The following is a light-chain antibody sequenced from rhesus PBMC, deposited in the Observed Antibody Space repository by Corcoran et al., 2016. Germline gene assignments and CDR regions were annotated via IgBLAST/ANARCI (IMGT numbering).Light chain of an antibody. CDR3: SSCAGSSTYI. CDR2: DVT. V-gene: IGLV2S9*01. J-gene: IGLJ1*01. Sequence: QSALTQPPSVSTSLGQSVTISCTGTNTDIGSHNAVSWYQQHSGTAPRLLIYDVTKRPSGVSDRFSGSKSGNTASLTISGLQAEDQADYHGSSCAGSSTYIFVTGTRLTVL. CDR1: NTDIGSHNA.